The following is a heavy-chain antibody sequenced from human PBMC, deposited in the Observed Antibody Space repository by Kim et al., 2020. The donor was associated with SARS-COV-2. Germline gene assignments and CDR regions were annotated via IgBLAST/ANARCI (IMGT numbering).Heavy chain of an antibody. Sequence: GGSLRLSCVASGFIFSYDAMTWVRQAPGKGLEWISYISDDGDTTYYADSVKGRFTISRDNARNSVYLQMSSLRAEDMAVYYCVRFSGRSTFYYWGQGALVTVSS. CDR1: GFIFSYDA. CDR3: VRFSGRSTFYY. CDR2: ISDDGDTT. J-gene: IGHJ4*02. D-gene: IGHD1-26*01. V-gene: IGHV3-48*03.